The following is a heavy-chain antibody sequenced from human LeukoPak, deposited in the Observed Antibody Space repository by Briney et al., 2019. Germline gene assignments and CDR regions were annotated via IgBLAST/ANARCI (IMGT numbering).Heavy chain of an antibody. Sequence: PGGSLRLSCAASGFTFDDYGMSWVRHAPGQGLDWVFGINWSGSRTGYADSVKGRFTISRYNAKNSLYLQMNSLRAEDTAFYYCACAVGAGYYFDYWGQGTLVSVPS. CDR1: GFTFDDYG. CDR3: ACAVGAGYYFDY. V-gene: IGHV3-20*04. D-gene: IGHD1-26*01. CDR2: INWSGSRT. J-gene: IGHJ4*02.